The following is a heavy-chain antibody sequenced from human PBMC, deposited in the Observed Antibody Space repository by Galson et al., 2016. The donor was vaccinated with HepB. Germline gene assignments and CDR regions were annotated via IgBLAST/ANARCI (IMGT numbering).Heavy chain of an antibody. Sequence: SLRLSCAASGFNFGSYAMHWVRQPPGKGLEWVSGVSWDSGDTGYADSVKGRFTISRDNAKKSLSLQMNSLRVEDTALYYCVKSPGYASSLRYFDLWGPGTLVSGS. CDR1: GFNFGSYA. CDR2: VSWDSGDT. CDR3: VKSPGYASSLRYFDL. J-gene: IGHJ2*01. V-gene: IGHV3-9*01. D-gene: IGHD6-13*01.